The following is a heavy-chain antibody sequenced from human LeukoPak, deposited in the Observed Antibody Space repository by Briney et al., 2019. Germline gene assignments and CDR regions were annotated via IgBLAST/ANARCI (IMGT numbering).Heavy chain of an antibody. V-gene: IGHV3-30*18. Sequence: PGGSLRLSCAASGFTFSSYGMHWVRQAPGKGLEWVAVISYDGSNKYYADSVKGRFTISRDNSKNTLYLQMNSLRAEDTAVYYCAKDFNWNDAGSYWGQGTLVTVSS. J-gene: IGHJ4*02. CDR2: ISYDGSNK. CDR3: AKDFNWNDAGSY. D-gene: IGHD1-20*01. CDR1: GFTFSSYG.